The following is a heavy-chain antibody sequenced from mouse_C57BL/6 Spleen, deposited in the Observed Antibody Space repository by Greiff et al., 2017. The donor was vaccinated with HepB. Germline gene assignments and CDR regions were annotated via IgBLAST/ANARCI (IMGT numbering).Heavy chain of an antibody. V-gene: IGHV1-82*01. CDR3: AREGDGYYFGY. J-gene: IGHJ2*01. D-gene: IGHD2-3*01. CDR1: GYAFSSSW. CDR2: IYPGDGDT. Sequence: VQLQQSGPELVKPGASVKISCKASGYAFSSSWMNWVKQRPGKGLEWIGRIYPGDGDTNYNGKFKGKATLTADKSSSTAYMQLSSLTSEDSAVYFCAREGDGYYFGYWGQGTTLTVSS.